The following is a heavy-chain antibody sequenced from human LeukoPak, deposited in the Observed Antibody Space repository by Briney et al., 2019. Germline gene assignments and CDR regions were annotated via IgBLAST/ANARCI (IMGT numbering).Heavy chain of an antibody. D-gene: IGHD2-15*01. J-gene: IGHJ4*02. V-gene: IGHV3-74*01. Sequence: GGSLRLSCAASGFTFSSHWMHWVRQAPGKGLVWVSGISTDGSRPRYADSVNGRFTISRDNAKNTLYLQMNSLRAEDTAVYFCVRDGQGSTPLGYWGQGTLVTVSS. CDR2: ISTDGSRP. CDR1: GFTFSSHW. CDR3: VRDGQGSTPLGY.